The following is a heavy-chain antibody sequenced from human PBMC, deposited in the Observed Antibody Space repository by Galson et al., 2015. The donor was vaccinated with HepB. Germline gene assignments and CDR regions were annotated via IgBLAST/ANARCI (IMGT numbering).Heavy chain of an antibody. Sequence: SLRLSCAASGFTFDDYTMHWVRQAPGKGLEWVSLISWDGGSTYYADSVKGRFTISRDNSKNSLYLQMNSLRTEDTALYYCATAYSSSWYAFDYWGQGTLVTVSS. CDR3: ATAYSSSWYAFDY. V-gene: IGHV3-43*01. CDR1: GFTFDDYT. J-gene: IGHJ4*02. D-gene: IGHD6-13*01. CDR2: ISWDGGST.